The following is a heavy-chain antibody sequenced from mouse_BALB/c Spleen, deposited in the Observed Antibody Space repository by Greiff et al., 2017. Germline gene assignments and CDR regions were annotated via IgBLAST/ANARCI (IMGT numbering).Heavy chain of an antibody. CDR3: AKNYYGSSHWYFDV. J-gene: IGHJ1*01. CDR2: ISNLAYSI. CDR1: GFTFSDYG. D-gene: IGHD1-1*01. V-gene: IGHV5-15*02. Sequence: EVKVVESGGGLVQPGGSRKLSCAASGFTFSDYGMAWVRQAPGKGPEWVAFISNLAYSIYYADTVTGRFTISRENAKNTLYLEMSSLRSEDTAMYYCAKNYYGSSHWYFDVWGAGTTVTVSS.